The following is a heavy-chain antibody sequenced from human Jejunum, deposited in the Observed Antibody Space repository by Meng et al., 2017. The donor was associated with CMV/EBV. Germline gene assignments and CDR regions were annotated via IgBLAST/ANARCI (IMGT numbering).Heavy chain of an antibody. D-gene: IGHD1-26*01. V-gene: IGHV3-72*01. J-gene: IGHJ4*02. Sequence: SGFTFSDHCMDWVRQAPEKGLEWVGRIRNKADGHTTDYAASVKGRFTISRDDSQNSLYLQMKGLKTEDSAVYYCTRASVGATSFDYWGQGTLVTVSS. CDR2: IRNKADGHTT. CDR3: TRASVGATSFDY. CDR1: GFTFSDHC.